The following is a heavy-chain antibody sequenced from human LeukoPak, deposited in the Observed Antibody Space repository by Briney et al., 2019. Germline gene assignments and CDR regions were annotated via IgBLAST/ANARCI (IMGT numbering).Heavy chain of an antibody. CDR1: GGTSSSYA. D-gene: IGHD3-9*01. J-gene: IGHJ4*02. V-gene: IGHV1-69*04. Sequence: SVKVSCKASGGTSSSYAISWVRQAPGQGLEWMGRIIPILGIANYAQKFQGRVTITADKSTSTAYMELSSLRSEDTAVYYCAILTYYDILTGYPFDYWGQGTLVTVSS. CDR2: IIPILGIA. CDR3: AILTYYDILTGYPFDY.